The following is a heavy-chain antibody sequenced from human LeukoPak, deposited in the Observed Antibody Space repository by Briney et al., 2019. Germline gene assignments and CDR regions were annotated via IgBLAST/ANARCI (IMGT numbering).Heavy chain of an antibody. CDR2: VHYGGST. CDR1: GGSFSDFY. J-gene: IGHJ6*03. CDR3: ARDWGVEGRPGYMDV. Sequence: PSETLSLTCAVYGGSFSDFYWSWVRQSPGKGMEWIGEVHYGGSTNYNSPLKSRVTILVDTSKNQFSLKLSSVTAADTAVYFCARDWGVEGRPGYMDVWGKGTTVTVSS. D-gene: IGHD6-6*01. V-gene: IGHV4-34*01.